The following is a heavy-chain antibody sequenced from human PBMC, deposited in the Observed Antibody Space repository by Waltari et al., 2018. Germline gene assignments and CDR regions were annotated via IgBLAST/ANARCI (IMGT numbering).Heavy chain of an antibody. CDR1: GGSFSGHY. J-gene: IGHJ4*02. CDR2: IKHSGRT. CDR3: SRLEGEQQLGLDY. D-gene: IGHD6-13*01. V-gene: IGHV4-34*01. Sequence: QVQLQQWGAGLLTPSETLSLTCAVYGGSFSGHYCSLIRQHPGKGLEVIGEIKHSGRTNYNPSPKSRVTISVDTSKNQCSLKLGAVTAADTAVYYCSRLEGEQQLGLDYWGQGTLVTVSS.